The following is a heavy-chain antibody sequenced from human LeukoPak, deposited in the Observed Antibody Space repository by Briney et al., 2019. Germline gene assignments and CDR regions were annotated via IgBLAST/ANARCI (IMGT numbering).Heavy chain of an antibody. CDR3: AKDACGYSYGPEGY. CDR1: GFTFSSYA. V-gene: IGHV3-23*01. CDR2: ISGSGGST. Sequence: GGSLRLSCAASGFTFSSYAMSWVRQAPGKGLEWVSAISGSGGSTYYADSVKGRFTVSRDNSKNTLYLQMNSLRAEDTAVYYCAKDACGYSYGPEGYWGQGTLVTVSS. D-gene: IGHD5-18*01. J-gene: IGHJ4*02.